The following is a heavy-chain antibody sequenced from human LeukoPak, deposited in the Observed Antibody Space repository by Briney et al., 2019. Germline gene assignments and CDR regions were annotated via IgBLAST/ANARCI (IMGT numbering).Heavy chain of an antibody. CDR2: IYYSGST. D-gene: IGHD6-13*01. CDR1: GGSVTSGSYY. J-gene: IGHJ4*02. Sequence: SETLSLTCTVSGGSVTSGSYYWSWIRQPPGKGLEWIGYIYYSGSTNYNPSLKSRVTISVDTSKNQFYLKLSSVTAADTAVYYCARGREYSSSWYALGYWGQGTLVTVSS. CDR3: ARGREYSSSWYALGY. V-gene: IGHV4-61*01.